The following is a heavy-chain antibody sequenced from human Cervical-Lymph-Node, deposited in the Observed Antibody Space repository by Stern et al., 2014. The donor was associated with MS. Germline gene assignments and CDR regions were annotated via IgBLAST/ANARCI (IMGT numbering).Heavy chain of an antibody. D-gene: IGHD1/OR15-1a*01. J-gene: IGHJ4*02. V-gene: IGHV1-46*03. CDR1: GYSFTNYY. CDR2: VNPSGGHT. CDR3: ARDGSIYGITIPHDY. Sequence: QVQLVQSGAEVRRPGASVKVSCKASGYSFTNYYMHWVRQAPGQGLEWMGTVNPSGGHTNFAPKFQGRLTMTRDTSTNTVYMELSSLRSDDTAVYFCARDGSIYGITIPHDYWGQGTLVTVSS.